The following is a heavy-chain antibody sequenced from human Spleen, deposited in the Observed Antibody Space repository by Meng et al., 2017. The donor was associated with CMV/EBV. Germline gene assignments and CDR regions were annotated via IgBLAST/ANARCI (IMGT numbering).Heavy chain of an antibody. CDR1: GGTFSSYT. CDR3: ARDRSGFDHRLLAMDV. J-gene: IGHJ6*02. CDR2: INPDSGVA. Sequence: ASVKVSCKASGGTFSSYTISWVRQAPGQGLEWMGRINPDSGVANVAQRFQGRVTMTRDTSISAVYMEMRNLRSEDTAVYYCARDRSGFDHRLLAMDVWGQGTTVTVSS. V-gene: IGHV1-2*02. D-gene: IGHD1-26*01.